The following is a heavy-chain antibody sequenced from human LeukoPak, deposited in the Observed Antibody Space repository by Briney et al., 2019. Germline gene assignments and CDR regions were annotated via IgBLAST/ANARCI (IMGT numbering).Heavy chain of an antibody. CDR2: IWNDGSKQ. D-gene: IGHD6-19*01. CDR3: ARFPSGWSMDL. CDR1: GFTFSSYG. Sequence: PGGSLRLSCTASGFTFSSYGMHWVRQAPVKVLEWVAVIWNDGSKQSYPDSVKGRFTISRDDSKNTLYLQMNSLSAEDTAVYYCARFPSGWSMDLWGQGTLVTVSS. V-gene: IGHV3-33*01. J-gene: IGHJ4*02.